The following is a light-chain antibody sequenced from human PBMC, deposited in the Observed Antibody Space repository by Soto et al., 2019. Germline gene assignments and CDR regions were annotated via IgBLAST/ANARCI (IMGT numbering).Light chain of an antibody. J-gene: IGLJ2*01. CDR2: YNN. Sequence: QSVLTQPPSVSAAPGQKVTISCSGSSSNIGNNYVSWYQQLPGTAPKLLIYYNNKRPSGIPDRFSGSKSGTSATLGITGLQTGDEADYYCGTWDSSLSAVVFGGGTKLTGL. CDR3: GTWDSSLSAVV. CDR1: SSNIGNNY. V-gene: IGLV1-51*01.